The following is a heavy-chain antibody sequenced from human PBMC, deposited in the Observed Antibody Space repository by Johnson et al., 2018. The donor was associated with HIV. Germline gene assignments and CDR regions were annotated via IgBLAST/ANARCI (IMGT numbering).Heavy chain of an antibody. D-gene: IGHD1-26*01. V-gene: IGHV3-30*19. CDR2: ISYDGSNK. CDR3: ARDPAEGWVGAPRDAFDI. CDR1: GFTFSSYG. J-gene: IGHJ3*02. Sequence: QVQLVESGGGVVQPGRSLRLSCAASGFTFSSYGMHWVRQAPGKGLQWVAVISYDGSNKYYADSVKGRFTISRDNSKNTLYLQMNSLRAEDTAVYYCARDPAEGWVGAPRDAFDIWGQGTMVTVS.